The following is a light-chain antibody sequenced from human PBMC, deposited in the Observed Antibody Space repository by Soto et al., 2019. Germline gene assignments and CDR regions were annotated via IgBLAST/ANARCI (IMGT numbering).Light chain of an antibody. J-gene: IGKJ4*01. V-gene: IGKV1-27*01. CDR1: QGIKNY. CDR2: AAS. CDR3: QRYYNAPFT. Sequence: DIQVTQYPSSLSASVGDRVTITCRASQGIKNYLAWYQQKPGEIPKLLIYAASTLESGIPPRFSGSGSGTDFTLTIYNLQPEDVATYYCQRYYNAPFTFGGGTKVEIK.